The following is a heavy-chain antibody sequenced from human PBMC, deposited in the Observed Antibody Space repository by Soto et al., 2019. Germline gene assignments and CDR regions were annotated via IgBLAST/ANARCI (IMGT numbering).Heavy chain of an antibody. J-gene: IGHJ5*01. Sequence: SETLSLTCTVSEGSINWSPYYWGWLHQPPGKEPQWIASVHYTASTYYNPSLKSRVTISVDTSKNQFSLNLNSVTPDDTAVYYCARLIGNSWLDSWGQGTLVTVSS. V-gene: IGHV4-39*01. CDR1: EGSINWSPYY. CDR2: VHYTAST. CDR3: ARLIGNSWLDS.